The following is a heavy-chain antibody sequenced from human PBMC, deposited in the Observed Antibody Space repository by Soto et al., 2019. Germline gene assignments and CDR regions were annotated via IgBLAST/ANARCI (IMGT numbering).Heavy chain of an antibody. D-gene: IGHD3-3*01. V-gene: IGHV4-59*08. CDR3: AIFFSLSHDFWSGYPYNWFDP. J-gene: IGHJ5*02. CDR2: IYYSGST. Sequence: PSETLSLTCTVSGGSISSYYWSWIRQPPGKGLEWIGYIYYSGSTNYNPSLKSRVTISVDTSKNQFSLKLSSVTAADTAVYYCAIFFSLSHDFWSGYPYNWFDPWGQGTLVTVSS. CDR1: GGSISSYY.